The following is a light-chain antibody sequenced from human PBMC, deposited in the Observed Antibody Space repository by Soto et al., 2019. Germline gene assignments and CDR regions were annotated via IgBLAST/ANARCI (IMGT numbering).Light chain of an antibody. V-gene: IGLV2-23*02. CDR1: SSDVGNFNL. CDR2: EVT. Sequence: QSVLAQPASVSGSPGQSITISCTGTSSDVGNFNLVFWYQQHPGKAPKLLIYEVTKRPSGVSGRFSGSKSGNTASLTISGLQAEDEADYYCCSYAGSSAYVFGTGTKVTVL. CDR3: CSYAGSSAYV. J-gene: IGLJ1*01.